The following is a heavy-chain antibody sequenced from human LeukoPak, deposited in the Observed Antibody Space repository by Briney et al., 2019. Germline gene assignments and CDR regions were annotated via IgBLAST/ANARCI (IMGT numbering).Heavy chain of an antibody. Sequence: AGGPLRLSCAASEFTFSSYAMPWVRQAPGKGLEWVAVISYDGSNKYYADSVKGRFTISRDNSKNTLYLQMNSLRAEDTAVYYCASPKYYDSGYFDYWGQGTLVTVSS. CDR1: EFTFSSYA. V-gene: IGHV3-30-3*01. D-gene: IGHD3-22*01. CDR3: ASPKYYDSGYFDY. CDR2: ISYDGSNK. J-gene: IGHJ4*02.